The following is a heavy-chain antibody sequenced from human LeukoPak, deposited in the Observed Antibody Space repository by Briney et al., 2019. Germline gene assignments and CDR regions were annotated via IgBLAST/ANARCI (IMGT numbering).Heavy chain of an antibody. J-gene: IGHJ5*02. Sequence: GASVKVSCKASGYTFTSYYMHWVRQAPGQGLEWMGIINPSGGSTSYAQKFQGRVTMTRDMSTSTVYMELSSLRSEDTAVYYRARVPPPYSSPSGGWFDPWGQGTLVTVSS. CDR2: INPSGGST. D-gene: IGHD6-13*01. CDR3: ARVPPPYSSPSGGWFDP. CDR1: GYTFTSYY. V-gene: IGHV1-46*01.